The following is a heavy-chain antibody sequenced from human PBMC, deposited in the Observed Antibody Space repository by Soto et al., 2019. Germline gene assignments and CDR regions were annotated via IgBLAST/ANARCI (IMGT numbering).Heavy chain of an antibody. J-gene: IGHJ6*04. V-gene: IGHV1-69*05. CDR1: GGTFSNYA. Sequence: SVKVSCKASGGTFSNYAISWVRQAPGQGLEWMGGIIPIFGTANHAQKFQGRVTITTDESTSTAYMELSSLRSEDTAVYYCARGLKEDSSGYYYYGMDGWGKGTTVTVAS. CDR2: IIPIFGTA. D-gene: IGHD3-22*01. CDR3: ARGLKEDSSGYYYYGMDG.